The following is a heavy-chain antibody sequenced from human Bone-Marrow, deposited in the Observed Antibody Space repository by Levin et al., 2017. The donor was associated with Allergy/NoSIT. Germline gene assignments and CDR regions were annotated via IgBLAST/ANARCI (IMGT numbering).Heavy chain of an antibody. CDR2: IYYSGST. V-gene: IGHV4-39*07. Sequence: PSETLSLTCTVSGGSISSSSYYWGWIRQPPGKGLEWIGSIYYSGSTYYNPSLKSRVTISVDTSKNQFSLKLSSVTAADTAVYYCARVSPPNYYDSSGYYLDYWGQGTLVTVSS. CDR3: ARVSPPNYYDSSGYYLDY. D-gene: IGHD3-22*01. J-gene: IGHJ4*02. CDR1: GGSISSSSYY.